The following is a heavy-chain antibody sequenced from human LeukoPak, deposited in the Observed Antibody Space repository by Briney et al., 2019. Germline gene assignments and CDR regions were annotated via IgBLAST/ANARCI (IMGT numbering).Heavy chain of an antibody. V-gene: IGHV3-7*01. CDR1: GFTFSSHW. CDR2: IKQDGSEK. Sequence: GGSLRLSCAASGFTFSSHWMTWVRQAPGKGLEWVANIKQDGSEKYYVDSVKGRFTISRDNAKNLLYLQMNSLRAEDTAVYYCARGRTRFLEWLLFLYWGQGTLVTVSS. D-gene: IGHD3-3*01. CDR3: ARGRTRFLEWLLFLY. J-gene: IGHJ4*02.